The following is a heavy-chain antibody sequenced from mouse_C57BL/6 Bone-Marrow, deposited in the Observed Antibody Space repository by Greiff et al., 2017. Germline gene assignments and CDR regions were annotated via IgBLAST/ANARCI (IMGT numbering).Heavy chain of an antibody. CDR2: IDPETGGT. J-gene: IGHJ3*01. Sequence: VQLQESGAELVRPGASVTLSCKASGYTFTDYEMHWVKQTPVHGLEWIGAIDPETGGTAYNQKFTGKAILTADNSSSTAYMELRSLTSEDSAVYYCTRGGAQATYGFDYWGQGTLVTVSA. D-gene: IGHD3-2*02. CDR3: TRGGAQATYGFDY. V-gene: IGHV1-15*01. CDR1: GYTFTDYE.